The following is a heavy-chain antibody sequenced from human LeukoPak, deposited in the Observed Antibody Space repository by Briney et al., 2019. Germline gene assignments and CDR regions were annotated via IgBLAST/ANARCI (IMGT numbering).Heavy chain of an antibody. CDR2: ISYDGSNK. D-gene: IGHD6-19*01. CDR1: GFTFSSYA. J-gene: IGHJ4*02. V-gene: IGHV3-30*04. CDR3: ATDRYSSGWFYFDY. Sequence: PGRSLRLSCAASGFTFSSYAMHWVRQAPGKGLEWVAVISYDGSNKYYADSVKGRFTISRDNSKNTLYLQMNSLRAEDTAVYYCATDRYSSGWFYFDYWGQGTLVTVSS.